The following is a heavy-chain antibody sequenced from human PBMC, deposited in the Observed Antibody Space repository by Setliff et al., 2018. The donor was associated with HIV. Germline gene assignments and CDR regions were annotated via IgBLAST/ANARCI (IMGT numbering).Heavy chain of an antibody. J-gene: IGHJ4*02. D-gene: IGHD3-10*01. V-gene: IGHV4-34*01. CDR3: AKKGRYYYGSGVTTDYFDD. CDR2: VHHVEIT. CDR1: GGSFTGYY. Sequence: ASETLSLTCAGFGGSFTGYYWSWIRQPPGKGLEWIGEVHHVEITNYNPSLKSRVTISIDKSKNQFSLKVKSVTAADTATYYCAKKGRYYYGSGVTTDYFDDWGQGTPVTVSS.